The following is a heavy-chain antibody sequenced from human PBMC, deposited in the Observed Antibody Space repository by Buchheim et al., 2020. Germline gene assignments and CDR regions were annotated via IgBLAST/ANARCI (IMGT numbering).Heavy chain of an antibody. V-gene: IGHV4-31*03. CDR2: IYYSGST. Sequence: QVQLQESGPGLVKPSQTLSLTCTVSGGSISSGGYYWSWIRQHPGKGLEWIGYIYYSGSTYYNPSLKSRVTISVDKSKNQFSLKLSSVTAADTAVYYCARGPDGYCTNGVCYLEGNWFDPWGQGTL. J-gene: IGHJ5*02. CDR1: GGSISSGGYY. CDR3: ARGPDGYCTNGVCYLEGNWFDP. D-gene: IGHD2-8*01.